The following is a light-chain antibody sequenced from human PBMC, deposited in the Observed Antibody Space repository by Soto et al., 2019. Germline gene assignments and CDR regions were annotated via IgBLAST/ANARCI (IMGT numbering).Light chain of an antibody. CDR2: EGS. CDR3: CSYAGSSTPVV. V-gene: IGLV2-23*01. Sequence: QSALTQPASVSGSLGQSITISCTGTSSDVGSYNLVSWYQQHPGNAPKLMIYEGSKRPSGVSNRFSGSKSGNTASLTISGRQAEDEADYYCCSYAGSSTPVVFGGGTKLTVL. CDR1: SSDVGSYNL. J-gene: IGLJ2*01.